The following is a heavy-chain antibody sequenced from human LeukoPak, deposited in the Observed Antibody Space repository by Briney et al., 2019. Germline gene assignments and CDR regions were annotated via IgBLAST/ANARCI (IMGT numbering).Heavy chain of an antibody. CDR3: ARHEEEDGYNAKTFDF. D-gene: IGHD5-24*01. V-gene: IGHV4-39*01. CDR2: MHYRGTT. CDR1: GVSISSSNNF. J-gene: IGHJ4*02. Sequence: SETLSLTCTVSGVSISSSNNFWGWIRQPPGKGLEWIGSMHYRGTTYYIPSLKSRVTISVDTSKNQFSLKLSSVTAADTAVYYCARHEEEDGYNAKTFDFWGQGTLVILSS.